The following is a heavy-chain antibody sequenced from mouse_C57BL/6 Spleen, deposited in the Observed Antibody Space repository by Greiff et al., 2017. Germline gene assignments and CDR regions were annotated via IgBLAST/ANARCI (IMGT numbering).Heavy chain of an antibody. J-gene: IGHJ4*01. D-gene: IGHD2-3*01. Sequence: VQVVESGPGLVAPSQSLSITCTVSGFSLTSYGVDWVRQTPGKGLEWLGVIWGGGSTNYNSALMSRLSISKDNSKSQVFLKMNSLQTDDTAMYSCAKHSYDGYYGYAMDYWGQGTSVTVSS. CDR1: GFSLTSYG. CDR2: IWGGGST. CDR3: AKHSYDGYYGYAMDY. V-gene: IGHV2-9*01.